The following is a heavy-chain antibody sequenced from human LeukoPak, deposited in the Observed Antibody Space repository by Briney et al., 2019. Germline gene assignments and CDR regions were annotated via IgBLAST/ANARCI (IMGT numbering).Heavy chain of an antibody. CDR3: ASPSGDYDSSGDDY. V-gene: IGHV1-69*04. CDR2: IIPILGIA. D-gene: IGHD3-22*01. CDR1: GGTFSSYA. Sequence: SVKVSCKASGGTFSSYAISWVRQAPGQGLEWMGRIIPILGIANYAQKFQGRVTITADKSTSTAYMELSSLRSEDTAVHYCASPSGDYDSSGDDYWGQGTLVTVSS. J-gene: IGHJ4*02.